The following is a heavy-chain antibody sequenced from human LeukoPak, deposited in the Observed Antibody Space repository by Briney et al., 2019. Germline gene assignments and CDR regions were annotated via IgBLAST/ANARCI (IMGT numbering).Heavy chain of an antibody. CDR1: GDSISYYY. V-gene: IGHV4-4*07. D-gene: IGHD3-16*01. CDR3: ARNRGGDYYYYYYMDV. J-gene: IGHJ6*03. CDR2: ISTSGTT. Sequence: PSETLSLTCTVSGDSISYYYWSWIRQPAGKGLEWIGRISTSGTTNYNPSLKSRVTISVDTSKSQSSLKLSSVTAADTAVYYCARNRGGDYYYYYYMDVWGKGTTVTVSS.